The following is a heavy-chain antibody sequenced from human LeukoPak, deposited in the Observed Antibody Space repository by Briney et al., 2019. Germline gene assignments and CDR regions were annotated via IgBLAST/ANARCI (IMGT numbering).Heavy chain of an antibody. CDR2: INPNSGGT. V-gene: IGHV1-2*02. Sequence: ASVKVSCKASGYTFTGYYMHWVRQAPGQGLEWMGWINPNSGGTNYAQKFQGRVTMTRDTSISTAYMELSRLRSDDTAVYYCARDFPFLGPDHGYSYGSRNYYYYGMDVWGQGTTVTVSS. J-gene: IGHJ6*02. CDR3: ARDFPFLGPDHGYSYGSRNYYYYGMDV. CDR1: GYTFTGYY. D-gene: IGHD5-18*01.